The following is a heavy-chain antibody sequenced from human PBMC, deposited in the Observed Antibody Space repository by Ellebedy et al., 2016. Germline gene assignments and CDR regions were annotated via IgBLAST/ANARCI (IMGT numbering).Heavy chain of an antibody. CDR2: LYSGGGT. J-gene: IGHJ3*01. Sequence: GESLKISXAASGFDVSSHYMSWVRQAPGKGLEWVSVLYSGGGTYYTDSVKGRFTVSRDNSKNTLYLQMNSLRAEDTAVYYCARAPYYYDSSGYYDWGQGTMVSVSS. V-gene: IGHV3-53*01. D-gene: IGHD3-22*01. CDR1: GFDVSSHY. CDR3: ARAPYYYDSSGYYD.